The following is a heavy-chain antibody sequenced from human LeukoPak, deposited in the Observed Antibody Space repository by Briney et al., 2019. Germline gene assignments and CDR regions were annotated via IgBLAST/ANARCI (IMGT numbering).Heavy chain of an antibody. Sequence: LQTLSLTCTVSGGSISSYYWSWIRQPAGKGLEWIGRIYTSGSTNYNPSLKSRVTISVDKSKNQFSLKLSSVTAADTAVYYCARDLYYDFWSGYFWFDPWGQGTLVTVSS. CDR2: IYTSGST. V-gene: IGHV4-4*07. D-gene: IGHD3-3*01. CDR1: GGSISSYY. J-gene: IGHJ5*02. CDR3: ARDLYYDFWSGYFWFDP.